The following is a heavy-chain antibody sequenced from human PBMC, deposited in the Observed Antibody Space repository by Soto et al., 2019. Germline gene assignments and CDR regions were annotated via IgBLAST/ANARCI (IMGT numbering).Heavy chain of an antibody. V-gene: IGHV1-69*08. J-gene: IGHJ5*02. CDR2: IIPILGIA. CDR3: ARDARSSFDWFDP. CDR1: GGTFSSYT. Sequence: QVQLVQSGAEVKKPGSSVKVSCKASGGTFSSYTISWVRQAPGQGLEWMGRIIPILGIANYAQKFQGRVTITAAKSTSTAYMELSSLRSEDTAVYYCARDARSSFDWFDPWGQGTLVTVSS.